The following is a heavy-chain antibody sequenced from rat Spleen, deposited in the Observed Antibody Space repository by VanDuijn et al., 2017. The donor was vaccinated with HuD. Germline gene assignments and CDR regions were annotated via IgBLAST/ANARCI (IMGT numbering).Heavy chain of an antibody. CDR3: ARQLRRVFDY. V-gene: IGHV5-29*01. Sequence: EVQLVESGGGLVQPGRSLKLSCAASGFTFRNYGMAWVRQAPTKGLEWVATISYDGSSTYYRDSVKGRFTISRDNAKSTLYLQMDSLRSEDTATYYCARQLRRVFDYWGQGVMVTVSS. CDR2: ISYDGSST. D-gene: IGHD1-11*01. J-gene: IGHJ2*01. CDR1: GFTFRNYG.